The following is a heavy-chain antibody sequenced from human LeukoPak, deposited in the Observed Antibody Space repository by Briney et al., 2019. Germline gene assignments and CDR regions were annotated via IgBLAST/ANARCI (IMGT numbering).Heavy chain of an antibody. CDR1: GYTPTGHY. V-gene: IGHV1-2*02. Sequence: ASLGVSSTASGYTPTGHYIQWVRQTPGQGLEWMGRFNPNSGATNYAQKFQGRVTMTRDTSISTAYMELSNLRSDDTAVYYCARVCSGGSCNENYGMDVWGQGTTVTVSS. CDR2: FNPNSGAT. J-gene: IGHJ6*02. CDR3: ARVCSGGSCNENYGMDV. D-gene: IGHD2-15*01.